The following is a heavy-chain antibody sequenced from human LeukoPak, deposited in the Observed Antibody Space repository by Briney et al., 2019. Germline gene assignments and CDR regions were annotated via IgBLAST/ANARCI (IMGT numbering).Heavy chain of an antibody. CDR1: GGSISSYY. J-gene: IGHJ4*02. CDR3: ARRYCSGGSCYFDY. V-gene: IGHV4-59*01. D-gene: IGHD2-15*01. Sequence: SETLSLTCSVSGGSISSYYWSWIRQPPGKGLEWIGYIYYSGSTNYNPSLKSRVTISVDTSKNQFSLKLSSVTAADTAVYYCARRYCSGGSCYFDYWGQGTLVTVSS. CDR2: IYYSGST.